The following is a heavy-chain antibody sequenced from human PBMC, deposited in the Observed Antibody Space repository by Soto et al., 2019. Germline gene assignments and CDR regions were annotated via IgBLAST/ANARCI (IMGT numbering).Heavy chain of an antibody. J-gene: IGHJ4*02. D-gene: IGHD3-22*01. V-gene: IGHV5-10-1*01. CDR1: RYSLAGYW. CDR2: IDPSDSQT. CDR3: ARQIYDSDTGPNFQYYFDS. Sequence: PGPSLKVTCKGSRYSLAGYWITWVRQKPGKGLEWMGRIDPSDSQTYYSPSFRGHVTISATKSITTVCLQWSSLRASDTAMYYCARQIYDSDTGPNFQYYFDSWGQGTPVTVSS.